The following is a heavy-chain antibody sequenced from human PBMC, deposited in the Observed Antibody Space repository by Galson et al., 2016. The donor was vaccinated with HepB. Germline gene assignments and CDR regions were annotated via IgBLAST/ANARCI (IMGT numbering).Heavy chain of an antibody. J-gene: IGHJ4*02. CDR1: GFMFNKYG. D-gene: IGHD1-26*01. V-gene: IGHV3-33*01. CDR3: ASSYNSGSFDN. CDR2: IWFDGSET. Sequence: SLRLSCAASGFMFNKYGMHWVRQAPGKGLEWVAVIWFDGSETYYADSVKGRFTISRDNSKKTLYLQMTSLRGDDTAVYYCASSYNSGSFDNWGQGTLVTVSS.